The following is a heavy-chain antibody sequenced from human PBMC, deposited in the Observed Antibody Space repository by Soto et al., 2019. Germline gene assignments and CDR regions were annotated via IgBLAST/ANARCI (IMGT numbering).Heavy chain of an antibody. D-gene: IGHD3-10*01. J-gene: IGHJ4*02. V-gene: IGHV3-72*01. CDR1: GFTFSDHY. CDR2: IRNRPNSYTT. Sequence: PGGSLRLSCAASGFTFSDHYMDWVRQAPGKGLEWVGRIRNRPNSYTTQYAASVKGRFAVLRDDSENLVYLQMNDLKTEDTAVYYCVRDSGRGFYFDYWGQGAQVTVPS. CDR3: VRDSGRGFYFDY.